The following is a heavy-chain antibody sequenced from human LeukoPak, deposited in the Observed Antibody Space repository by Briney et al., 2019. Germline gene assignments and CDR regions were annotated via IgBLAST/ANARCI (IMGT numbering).Heavy chain of an antibody. V-gene: IGHV4-61*05. D-gene: IGHD7-27*01. Sequence: PSETLSLTCTVSGGSISSSSYYWSWIRQPPGKGLEWIGYSYYSGSTKYSPSLESRVTISVDTSKNQFSLKLNSVTAADTAVYYCASWGNSLNWFDPWGQGTLVTVSS. CDR2: SYYSGST. J-gene: IGHJ5*02. CDR1: GGSISSSSYY. CDR3: ASWGNSLNWFDP.